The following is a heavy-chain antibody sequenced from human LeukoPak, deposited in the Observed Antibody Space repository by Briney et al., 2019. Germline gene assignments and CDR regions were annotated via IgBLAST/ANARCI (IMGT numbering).Heavy chain of an antibody. D-gene: IGHD3-9*01. V-gene: IGHV3-48*03. J-gene: IGHJ4*02. CDR3: AKDPGLRYFDWLLYSFHFDY. Sequence: GGSLRLSCAASGFTFSSYEMNWVRQAPGKGLEWVSYISSSGSTIYYADSVKGRFTISRDNAKNSLYLQMNSLRAEDTAVYYCAKDPGLRYFDWLLYSFHFDYWGQGTLVTVSS. CDR1: GFTFSSYE. CDR2: ISSSGSTI.